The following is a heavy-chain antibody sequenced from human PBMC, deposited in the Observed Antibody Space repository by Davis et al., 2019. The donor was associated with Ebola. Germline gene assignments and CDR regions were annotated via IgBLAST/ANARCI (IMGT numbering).Heavy chain of an antibody. J-gene: IGHJ4*02. D-gene: IGHD6-6*01. Sequence: GESLKISCAASGFTFSSYGMHWVRQAPGKGLEWVAFIRYDGSNKYYADSVKGRFTISRDNSKNTLYLQMNSLRAEDTAVYYCAKDLISYSSSSGYFDYWGQGTLVTVSS. CDR1: GFTFSSYG. CDR3: AKDLISYSSSSGYFDY. V-gene: IGHV3-30*02. CDR2: IRYDGSNK.